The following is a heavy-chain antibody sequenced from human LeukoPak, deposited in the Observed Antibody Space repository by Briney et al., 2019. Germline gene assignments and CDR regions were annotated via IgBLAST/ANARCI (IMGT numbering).Heavy chain of an antibody. Sequence: GGSLRLSCTTSGITFSNSWMSWVRQASGKGLEWVGRIRSKANSYATAYAASVKGRFTISRDDSKNTAYLQMNSLKTEDTAVYYCTRHACKGSGSYILCWFDPWGQGTLVTVSS. CDR3: TRHACKGSGSYILCWFDP. J-gene: IGHJ5*02. V-gene: IGHV3-73*01. D-gene: IGHD3-10*01. CDR2: IRSKANSYAT. CDR1: GITFSNSW.